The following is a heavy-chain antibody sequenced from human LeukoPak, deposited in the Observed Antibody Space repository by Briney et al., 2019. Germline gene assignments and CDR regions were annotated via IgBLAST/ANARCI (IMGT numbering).Heavy chain of an antibody. V-gene: IGHV3-48*03. J-gene: IGHJ4*02. CDR1: GFPFSAYS. Sequence: PGGSLRLSCAASGFPFSAYSMNWVRQAPGKGLEWVSYIGSSGSTTYDADSVKGRFTISRDNSKNSLYLQMNSLRAEDTAVYYCARDRGVYGGNSYRFDYWGQGTLVTVSS. D-gene: IGHD4-23*01. CDR2: IGSSGSTT. CDR3: ARDRGVYGGNSYRFDY.